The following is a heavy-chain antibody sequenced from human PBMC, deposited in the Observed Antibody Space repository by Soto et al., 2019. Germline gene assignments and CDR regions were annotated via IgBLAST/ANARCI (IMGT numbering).Heavy chain of an antibody. Sequence: SETLSLTCIVSGGSISNYYWSWIRQPAGKGLEWIGRIYRSGSTNYNPSLKSRVTMSVDTSKNQFSLKLSSVTAADTAVYYCARDGGGDYEDYHYGMDVWGQGTTVTVSS. CDR2: IYRSGST. CDR3: ARDGGGDYEDYHYGMDV. D-gene: IGHD2-21*02. CDR1: GGSISNYY. J-gene: IGHJ6*02. V-gene: IGHV4-4*07.